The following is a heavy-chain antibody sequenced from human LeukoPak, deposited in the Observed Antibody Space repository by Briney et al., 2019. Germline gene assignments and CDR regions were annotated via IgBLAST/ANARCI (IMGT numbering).Heavy chain of an antibody. Sequence: PSETLSLTCTVSGYSISSGYYWGWIRQPPGKGLEWIGSIYHSGSTYYNPALKSRVTISVDTSKNQFSLKLSSVTAADTAVYYCAQLEGFVDYWGQGTLVTVSS. D-gene: IGHD3-3*01. V-gene: IGHV4-38-2*02. CDR1: GYSISSGYY. J-gene: IGHJ4*02. CDR2: IYHSGST. CDR3: AQLEGFVDY.